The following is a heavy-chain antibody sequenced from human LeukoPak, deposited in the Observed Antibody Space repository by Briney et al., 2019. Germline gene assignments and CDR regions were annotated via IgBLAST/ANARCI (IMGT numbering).Heavy chain of an antibody. Sequence: PGRSLRLSCVASGFTFSTYGMHWVRQAPGKGLEWVALISFDGINKYYADSVKGRFTISRDSSKNTLYLQMNSLRAEDTAVYYCARDLTTSMPDDYWGQGTLVTVSS. CDR3: ARDLTTSMPDDY. V-gene: IGHV3-30*03. CDR1: GFTFSTYG. J-gene: IGHJ4*02. D-gene: IGHD4-11*01. CDR2: ISFDGINK.